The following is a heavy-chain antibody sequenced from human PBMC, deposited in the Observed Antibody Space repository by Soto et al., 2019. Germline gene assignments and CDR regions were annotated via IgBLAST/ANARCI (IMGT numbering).Heavy chain of an antibody. CDR1: GYTFTGYY. D-gene: IGHD4-4*01. CDR2: INPNSGGT. Sequence: QVQLVQSGAEVKKPGASVKVSCKASGYTFTGYYMHWVRQAPGQGLEWMGWINPNSGGTNYAQKFQGWVTMTRDTSISTAYMELSRLRFDDTAVYYCARGSQSGNSGWYFDLWGRGTLVTVSS. V-gene: IGHV1-2*04. CDR3: ARGSQSGNSGWYFDL. J-gene: IGHJ2*01.